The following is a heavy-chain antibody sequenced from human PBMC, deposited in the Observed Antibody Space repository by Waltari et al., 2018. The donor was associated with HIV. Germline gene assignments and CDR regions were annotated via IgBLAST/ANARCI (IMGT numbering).Heavy chain of an antibody. V-gene: IGHV3-74*01. CDR1: GFPLSTAG. J-gene: IGHJ3*01. CDR3: VRVLDSFANSDADDAFDV. CDR2: INPEGTTA. D-gene: IGHD1-26*01. Sequence: AEPAGGSFQSGGSRGVSCDVTGFPLSTAGLHWVRVCAASGLEWVARINPEGTTAKYADSVKGRVLVSRDNDKNTLFLHLNRLRVGDTAVYFCVRVLDSFANSDADDAFDVWGQGTLVTVS.